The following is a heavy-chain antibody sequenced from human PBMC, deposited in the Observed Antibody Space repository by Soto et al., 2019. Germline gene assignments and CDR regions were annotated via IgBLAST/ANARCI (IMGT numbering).Heavy chain of an antibody. Sequence: SETLSLTCSVSGDSISSADYFWTWIRQSPGKGLEWIGYIFYRGETKYNPSHSLWSRVTISTDTSKNQVSLMLTSVTAADTAVYYCAKVLYPAAVRPFDYWGQGTLVTVSS. V-gene: IGHV4-30-4*02. D-gene: IGHD6-13*01. CDR3: AKVLYPAAVRPFDY. J-gene: IGHJ4*02. CDR1: GDSISSADYF. CDR2: IFYRGET.